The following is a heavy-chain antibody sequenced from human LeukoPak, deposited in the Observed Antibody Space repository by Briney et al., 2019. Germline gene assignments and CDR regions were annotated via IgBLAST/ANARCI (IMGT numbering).Heavy chain of an antibody. CDR3: AAPGASGFVGNFWSGPLDY. D-gene: IGHD3-3*01. J-gene: IGHJ4*02. Sequence: ASVKVSCRASGYTFTNHYMHWVRQAPGQGLEWMGMINPSDGRTNYPKKFQGRVTMTRDTSTSAVYMELSSLRFEDTAIYYCAAPGASGFVGNFWSGPLDYWGQGTLVTVSS. V-gene: IGHV1-46*01. CDR1: GYTFTNHY. CDR2: INPSDGRT.